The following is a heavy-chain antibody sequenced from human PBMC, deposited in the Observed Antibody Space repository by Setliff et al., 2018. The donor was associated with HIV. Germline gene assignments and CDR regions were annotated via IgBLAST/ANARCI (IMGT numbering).Heavy chain of an antibody. CDR2: MYYSGST. J-gene: IGHJ4*02. CDR1: GGSISSSSYY. D-gene: IGHD5-18*01. Sequence: TLSLTCTVSGGSISSSSYYWGWVRQPPGKGLEWIGSMYYSGSTYYTPSLKSRIAISLDTSKNQFSLRMRSVTAADTAVYYCARVFVDTAVLRVLEYYFDSWGRGTLVTVSS. CDR3: ARVFVDTAVLRVLEYYFDS. V-gene: IGHV4-39*07.